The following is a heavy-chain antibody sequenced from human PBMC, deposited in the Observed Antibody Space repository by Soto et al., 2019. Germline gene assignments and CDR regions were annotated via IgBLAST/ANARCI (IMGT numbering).Heavy chain of an antibody. CDR3: ARDAAGPGDYYYSGMEV. Sequence: SVKVSCKASGGTFSSYAISWVRQAPGQGLEWMGGIIPIFGTANYAQKFQGRVTITADESTSTAYMELSSLRSEDTAVYYCARDAAGPGDYYYSGMEVRGQGTTVTVSS. J-gene: IGHJ6*02. CDR2: IIPIFGTA. CDR1: GGTFSSYA. D-gene: IGHD6-13*01. V-gene: IGHV1-69*13.